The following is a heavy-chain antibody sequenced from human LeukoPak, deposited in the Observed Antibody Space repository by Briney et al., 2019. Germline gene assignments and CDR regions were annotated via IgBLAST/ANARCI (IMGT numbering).Heavy chain of an antibody. CDR1: GFTFSSYG. CDR2: ISYDGSNK. Sequence: GGSLRLSCAASGFTFSSYGMHWVRQAPGKGREWVAVISYDGSNKYYADSVKGRFTISRDNSKNTLYLQMNSLRAEDTAVYYCAKARGMITFGEYPTDYWGQGTLVTISS. CDR3: AKARGMITFGEYPTDY. D-gene: IGHD3-16*01. V-gene: IGHV3-30*18. J-gene: IGHJ4*02.